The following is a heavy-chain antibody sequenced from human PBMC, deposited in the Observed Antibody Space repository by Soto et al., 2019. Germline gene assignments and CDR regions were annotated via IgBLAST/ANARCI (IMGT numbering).Heavy chain of an antibody. V-gene: IGHV3-23*01. Sequence: PVGSLRLSCAASGFSFDDDPMTWVRRPGGKGLEWVSAISGSGDNTYYADSVKGRFTISRDNSKNTLYLQLNSLRAEDTALYYCAKGYYSGYDLAYFDYWGQGTLVTVSS. CDR2: ISGSGDNT. J-gene: IGHJ4*02. D-gene: IGHD5-12*01. CDR1: GFSFDDDP. CDR3: AKGYYSGYDLAYFDY.